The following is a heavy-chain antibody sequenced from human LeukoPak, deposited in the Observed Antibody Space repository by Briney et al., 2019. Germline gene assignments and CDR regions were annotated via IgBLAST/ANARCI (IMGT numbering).Heavy chain of an antibody. D-gene: IGHD3-16*02. CDR3: ARVSSYYDYVWGSYRYTHYFDY. Sequence: GGSLRLSCAASGFTFSSYWMHWVRQAPGKGLVWVSRINSDGSSTSYADSVKGRFTISRDNAKNTLYLQMNSLRAEDTAVYYCARVSSYYDYVWGSYRYTHYFDYWGQGTLVTVPS. V-gene: IGHV3-74*01. J-gene: IGHJ4*02. CDR1: GFTFSSYW. CDR2: INSDGSST.